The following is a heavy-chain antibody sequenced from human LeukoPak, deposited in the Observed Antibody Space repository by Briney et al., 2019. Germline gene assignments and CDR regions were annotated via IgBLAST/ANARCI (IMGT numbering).Heavy chain of an antibody. V-gene: IGHV3-9*01. J-gene: IGHJ3*02. Sequence: GRSLRLSCAASGFTFDDYAMHWVRQAPGKGLEWVSGISWNSGSIGYADSVKGRFTISRDNAKNSLYLQMSSLRAEDTALYYCAKDGNAFDIWGQGTMVTVSS. CDR2: ISWNSGSI. CDR1: GFTFDDYA. CDR3: AKDGNAFDI.